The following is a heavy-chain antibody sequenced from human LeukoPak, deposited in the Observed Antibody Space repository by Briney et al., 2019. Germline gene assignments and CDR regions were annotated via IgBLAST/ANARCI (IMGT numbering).Heavy chain of an antibody. J-gene: IGHJ4*02. CDR3: ARVNINNWHSCDY. V-gene: IGHV4-4*02. D-gene: IGHD1-1*01. Sequence: TSGTLSLTCAVSGGSISSNNWWGWVRQPPGKGLEWIGETYHSGSPNYNPSLKSRVTISVDKSRNHFSLNLSSVTAADTDVYYCARVNINNWHSCDYWGQGTLVTVSS. CDR1: GGSISSNNW. CDR2: TYHSGSP.